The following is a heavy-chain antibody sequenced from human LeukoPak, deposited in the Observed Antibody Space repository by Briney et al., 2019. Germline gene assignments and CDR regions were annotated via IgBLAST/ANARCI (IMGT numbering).Heavy chain of an antibody. CDR2: ISSSGNTT. J-gene: IGHJ4*02. CDR1: GFTFSDYY. CDR3: ARDSYYYDSSGYSNFDY. D-gene: IGHD3-22*01. V-gene: IGHV3-11*04. Sequence: GGSLRLSCAASGFTFSDYYMSWIRQAPGKGLECISYISSSGNTTYYADSVKGRFTISRDNAKNSLYLQMNSLRAEDTAVYYCARDSYYYDSSGYSNFDYWGQGTLVTVSS.